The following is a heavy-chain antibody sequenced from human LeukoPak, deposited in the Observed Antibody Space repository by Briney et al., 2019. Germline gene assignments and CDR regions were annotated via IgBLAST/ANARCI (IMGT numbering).Heavy chain of an antibody. CDR1: GYTFTGYY. D-gene: IGHD2-2*01. CDR3: ARGPQYCTTTSCYSGYFDY. CDR2: INPNNGGT. Sequence: ASVKVSCKASGYTFTGYYIHWVRQAPGQGLEWMGWINPNNGGTTSAQKFQGRVTVTRDTSISTAYMELSSLRSDDTAVYYCARGPQYCTTTSCYSGYFDYWGQGTLVTVSS. V-gene: IGHV1-2*02. J-gene: IGHJ4*02.